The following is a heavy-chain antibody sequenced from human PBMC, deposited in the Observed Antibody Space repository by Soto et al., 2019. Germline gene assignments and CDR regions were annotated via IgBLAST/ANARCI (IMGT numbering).Heavy chain of an antibody. V-gene: IGHV3-72*01. CDR2: STNKANSYTA. J-gene: IGHJ6*02. CDR3: ARAVEYGDYCYYYYGMDV. CDR1: GFTLSDHY. D-gene: IGHD4-17*01. Sequence: EVQLVESGGGLLQPGGSLSLSCADSGFTLSDHYMDWVRQAPGKGLEWVGRSTNKANSYTADYAPSVKGRFTISIDDSKNSLHLQMNSLKTEDTAMYFCARAVEYGDYCYYYYGMDVWGQGTTVTVSS.